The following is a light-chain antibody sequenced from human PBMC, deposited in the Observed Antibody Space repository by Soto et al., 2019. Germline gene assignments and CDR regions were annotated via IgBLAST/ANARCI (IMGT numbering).Light chain of an antibody. J-gene: IGKJ5*01. Sequence: DIRMTQSPSSLSASVGDRVTITFRASQSISNYLHWYHQRPGKAPKLLIYGASTLQIGVPSRFSGSGSGTDFTLTISSLQPDDLGTYYCQQSLSSPEITFGQGTRLEI. CDR3: QQSLSSPEIT. CDR2: GAS. CDR1: QSISNY. V-gene: IGKV1-39*01.